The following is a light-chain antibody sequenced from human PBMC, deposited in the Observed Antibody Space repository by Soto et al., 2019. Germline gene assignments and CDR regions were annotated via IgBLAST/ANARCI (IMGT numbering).Light chain of an antibody. CDR2: GAS. Sequence: EIVLTQSPGTLSLSPGERATLSCRASQSVSSSSLAWYQQKPGQAPRLLIYGASSRATGIPDRFSGSGYGTDFTITISRLEPEDFAVFYCQQYGSSPYTFGQGPKLEIK. J-gene: IGKJ2*01. CDR3: QQYGSSPYT. CDR1: QSVSSSS. V-gene: IGKV3-20*01.